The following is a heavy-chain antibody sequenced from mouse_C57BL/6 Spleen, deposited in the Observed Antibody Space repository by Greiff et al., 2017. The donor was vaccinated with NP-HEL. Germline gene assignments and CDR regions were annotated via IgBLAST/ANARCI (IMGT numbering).Heavy chain of an antibody. CDR3: ALYSNYSWYFDV. CDR1: GFSLSTFGMG. V-gene: IGHV8-8*01. Sequence: VTMNVSGPGILQPSQTLSLTCSFSGFSLSTFGMGVGWIRQPSGKGLEWLAHIWWDDDKYYNPALKSRLTISKDTSKNQVVLKIANVDTADTATYYCALYSNYSWYFDVWGTGTTVTVSS. D-gene: IGHD2-5*01. CDR2: IWWDDDK. J-gene: IGHJ1*03.